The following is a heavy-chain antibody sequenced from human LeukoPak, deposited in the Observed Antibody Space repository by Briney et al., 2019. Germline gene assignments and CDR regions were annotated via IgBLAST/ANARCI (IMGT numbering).Heavy chain of an antibody. Sequence: SETLSLTCAVSGGSISSGSSYWSWIRQPPGKGLEWIGSIYYSGSTYYNPSLKSRVTISVDTSKNQFSLKLSSVTAADTAVYYCARGRIAAAGRGRLDYWGQGTLVTVSS. CDR3: ARGRIAAAGRGRLDY. V-gene: IGHV4-39*07. D-gene: IGHD6-13*01. CDR1: GGSISSGSSY. J-gene: IGHJ4*02. CDR2: IYYSGST.